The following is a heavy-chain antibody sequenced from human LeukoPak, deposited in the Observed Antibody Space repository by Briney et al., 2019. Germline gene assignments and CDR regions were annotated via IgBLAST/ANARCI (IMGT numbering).Heavy chain of an antibody. CDR1: GFTFSSYA. D-gene: IGHD6-6*01. V-gene: IGHV3-23*01. Sequence: GGSLRLSCAASGFTFSSYAMSWVRQVPGKGLQWVSAISDSGGNTYYADFVRGRLTISRDNSKNTLYLQMNSLRAEDTAMYFCTKDAARSDVDYFDYWGQGTLVTVSS. CDR3: TKDAARSDVDYFDY. CDR2: ISDSGGNT. J-gene: IGHJ4*02.